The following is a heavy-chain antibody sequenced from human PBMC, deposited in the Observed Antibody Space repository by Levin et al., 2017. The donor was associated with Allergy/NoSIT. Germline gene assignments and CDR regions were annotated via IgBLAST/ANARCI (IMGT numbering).Heavy chain of an antibody. V-gene: IGHV4-39*01. CDR2: IYYSGST. CDR1: GDSISSSSYY. J-gene: IGHJ4*02. Sequence: SETLSLTCTVSGDSISSSSYYWGWIRQPPGKGLEWIGSIYYSGSTYYNPSLKSRVTISVDTSKNQFFVKLTSVTAADTAVYYCARPKILGYIGGYDFWGQGTLVTVSS. CDR3: ARPKILGYIGGYDF. D-gene: IGHD3-16*01.